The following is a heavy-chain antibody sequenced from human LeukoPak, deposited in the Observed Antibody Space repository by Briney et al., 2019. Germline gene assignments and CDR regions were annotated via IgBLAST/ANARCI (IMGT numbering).Heavy chain of an antibody. CDR3: ARGRSRFEGLVSGWYLDF. J-gene: IGHJ4*02. D-gene: IGHD6-19*01. CDR1: GYTFTGYY. Sequence: ASVKVSCKASGYTFTGYYMHWVRQAPGQGLEWMGWINPDSGGTYFAQKFQGRVTMTRDTSISTVYMELSSLRSGDTAMYYCARGRSRFEGLVSGWYLDFWGQGILVTVSS. CDR2: INPDSGGT. V-gene: IGHV1-2*02.